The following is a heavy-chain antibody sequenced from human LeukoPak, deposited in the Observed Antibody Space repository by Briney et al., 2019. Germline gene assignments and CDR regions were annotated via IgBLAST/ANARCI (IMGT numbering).Heavy chain of an antibody. J-gene: IGHJ5*02. CDR3: ARGVIPAALYWFDP. Sequence: GGSLRLSCAASGFTFSSYAINWVRQTPGKGLEWVSYVSSTSDTIYHADSVKGRFTTSRDNAKNSLYLQMNSLRVEDTAVYYCARGVIPAALYWFDPWGQGTLVTVSS. D-gene: IGHD2-2*01. V-gene: IGHV3-48*04. CDR1: GFTFSSYA. CDR2: VSSTSDTI.